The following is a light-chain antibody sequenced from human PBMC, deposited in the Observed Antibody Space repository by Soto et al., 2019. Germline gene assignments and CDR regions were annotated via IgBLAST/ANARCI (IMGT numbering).Light chain of an antibody. J-gene: IGLJ1*01. CDR2: DVS. CDR1: SSDVGAFNY. V-gene: IGLV2-14*03. CDR3: ASYTTSSTYV. Sequence: QSALTQPASVSGSPGQSIAISCTGTSSDVGAFNYASWYQQHPGKAPKFMIFDVSSRPSGVSDRFSGSKSGNTASLTISGLQTEDEADYYCASYTTSSTYVFGTGTKVTVL.